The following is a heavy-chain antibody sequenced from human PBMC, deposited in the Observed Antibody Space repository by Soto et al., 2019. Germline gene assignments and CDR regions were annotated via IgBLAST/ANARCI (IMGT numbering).Heavy chain of an antibody. CDR2: ISSSGGSA. CDR3: ARGPGYYFDS. Sequence: EVQLVESGGGLVQPGGSLRLSCAASGFTFSSYAMHWVRQAPGKGLEYVPAISSSGGSAYYANSVKGRFTISRDNSKNTLYLQMGGLRAEDIAVYYCARGPGYYFDSWGQGTLVTVSP. V-gene: IGHV3-64*01. CDR1: GFTFSSYA. J-gene: IGHJ4*02.